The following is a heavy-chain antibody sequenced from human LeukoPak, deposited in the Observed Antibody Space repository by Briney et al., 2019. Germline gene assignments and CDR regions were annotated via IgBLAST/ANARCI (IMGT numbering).Heavy chain of an antibody. CDR1: GFTFSRHA. V-gene: IGHV3-23*01. D-gene: IGHD2-2*01. Sequence: GGSLRLYCAASGFTFSRHALSWVRHAPGKGLEGGTSLSCSCYHTYYADSVKGRFTISRDNSKNTVHLQMNSLIAGHTAVYYCAKDHSGTRYFDYWGQGTLVTVSS. CDR3: AKDHSGTRYFDY. J-gene: IGHJ4*02. CDR2: LSCSCYHT.